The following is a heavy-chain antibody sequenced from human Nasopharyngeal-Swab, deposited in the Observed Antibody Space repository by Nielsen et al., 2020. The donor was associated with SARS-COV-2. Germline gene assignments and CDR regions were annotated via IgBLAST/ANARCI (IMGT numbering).Heavy chain of an antibody. Sequence: WIRQPPGKGLEWIGEINDSGSTNYNPSLKSRVTISVGTSKNQFSLKLRSVTAADTAVYYCARDRGRGYSYGSFHYWGQGTLVTVSS. CDR3: ARDRGRGYSYGSFHY. J-gene: IGHJ4*02. V-gene: IGHV4-34*01. D-gene: IGHD5-18*01. CDR2: INDSGST.